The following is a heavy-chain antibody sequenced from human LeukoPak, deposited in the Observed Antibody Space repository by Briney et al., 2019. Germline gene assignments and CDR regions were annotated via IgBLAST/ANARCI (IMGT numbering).Heavy chain of an antibody. V-gene: IGHV4-59*08. CDR1: GGSIRSYY. CDR3: AMVTARLGWFDP. CDR2: IYYSGST. J-gene: IGHJ5*02. D-gene: IGHD2-21*02. Sequence: PSETLSLTCTVSGGSIRSYYWSWIRQPPGKGLEWLGYIYYSGSTNYNPSLKSRVTISVDTSKNQFSLRLSSVTAADTAVYYCAMVTARLGWFDPWGQGTLVTVSS.